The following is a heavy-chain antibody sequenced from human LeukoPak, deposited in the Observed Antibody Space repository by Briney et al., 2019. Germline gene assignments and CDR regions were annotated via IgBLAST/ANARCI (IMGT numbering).Heavy chain of an antibody. J-gene: IGHJ3*02. CDR1: GFTFSNYW. D-gene: IGHD2-8*01. Sequence: PGGSLRLSCAASGFTFSNYWMNWVRQAPGKGLVWVSHINSDGSSTTYADSVKGRFTISRDNAKNSLYLQVNSLRAEDTAVYYCARPNLYSTSLDAFDIWGQGTMVTVSS. CDR3: ARPNLYSTSLDAFDI. CDR2: INSDGSST. V-gene: IGHV3-74*01.